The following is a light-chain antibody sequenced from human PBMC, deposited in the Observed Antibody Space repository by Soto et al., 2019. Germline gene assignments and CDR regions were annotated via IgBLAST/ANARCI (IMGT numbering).Light chain of an antibody. J-gene: IGLJ2*01. CDR1: SSDVGGYNF. Sequence: QSALTQPASVSGSPGQSIAISCTGTSSDVGGYNFVSWYQQHPGKAPKLMIYDVSSRPSGVSDRFSGSKSGNTASLTISGLQAEDESDYYCPSYTSSSPLVFGGGTKLTVL. CDR2: DVS. V-gene: IGLV2-14*03. CDR3: PSYTSSSPLV.